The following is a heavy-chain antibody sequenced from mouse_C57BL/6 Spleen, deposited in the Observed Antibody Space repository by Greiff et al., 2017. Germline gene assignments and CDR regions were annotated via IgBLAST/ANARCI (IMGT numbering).Heavy chain of an antibody. CDR2: IHPSDSDT. J-gene: IGHJ4*01. Sequence: QVQLQQSGADLVKPGASVKVSCKASGYTFTSYWMHWVKQRPGQGLEWIGRIHPSDSDTNYNQKFKGKATLTVDQSSSTAYMQLSSLTSEDSAVYYCAIHDYYGSSYYAMDYWGQGTSVTVSS. D-gene: IGHD1-1*01. CDR1: GYTFTSYW. CDR3: AIHDYYGSSYYAMDY. V-gene: IGHV1-74*01.